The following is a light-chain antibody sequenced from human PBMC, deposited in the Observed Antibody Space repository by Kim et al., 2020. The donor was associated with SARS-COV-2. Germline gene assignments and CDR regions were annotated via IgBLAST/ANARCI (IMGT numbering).Light chain of an antibody. Sequence: SYELTQPPSVSVSPGQTASITCSGDKLGDKYACWFQQKPGQSPVLVIYQDIKRPSGIPERFSGSNSGNTATLTISGTQAMDEADYYCQAWDSSTGVFG. CDR2: QDI. CDR1: KLGDKY. V-gene: IGLV3-1*01. CDR3: QAWDSSTGV. J-gene: IGLJ3*02.